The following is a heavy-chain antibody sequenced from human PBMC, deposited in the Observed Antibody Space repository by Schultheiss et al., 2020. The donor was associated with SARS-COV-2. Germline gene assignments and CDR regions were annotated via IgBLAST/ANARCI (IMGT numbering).Heavy chain of an antibody. CDR3: ASRPRRGATTLDY. J-gene: IGHJ4*02. CDR2: MNPNSGNT. Sequence: ASVKVSCKASGYTFTSYDINWVRQATGQGLEWMGWMNPNSGNTGYAQKFQGRVTITADESTSTAYMELSSLRSEDTAVYYCASRPRRGATTLDYWGQGTLVTVSS. V-gene: IGHV1-8*01. CDR1: GYTFTSYD. D-gene: IGHD1-26*01.